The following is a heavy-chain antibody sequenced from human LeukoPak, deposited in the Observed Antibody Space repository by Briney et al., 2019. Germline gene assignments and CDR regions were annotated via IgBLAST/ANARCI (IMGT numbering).Heavy chain of an antibody. CDR3: ANAGRDSSSTISCGMDV. J-gene: IGHJ6*02. CDR2: ISHDGNNK. Sequence: LTGGSLRLSCAASAFSLNAYNMNWVRQAPGKGLEWVAVISHDGNNKYYADSVKGRFTISRDNSKNTLYLQMNSLRVEDTAVYYCANAGRDSSSTISCGMDVWGQGTTVTVSS. D-gene: IGHD6-13*01. V-gene: IGHV3-30*18. CDR1: AFSLNAYN.